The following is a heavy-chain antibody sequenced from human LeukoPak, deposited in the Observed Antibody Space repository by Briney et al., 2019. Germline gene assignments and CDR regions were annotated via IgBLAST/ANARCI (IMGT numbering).Heavy chain of an antibody. J-gene: IGHJ6*03. D-gene: IGHD3-3*01. CDR1: GFTFSDYY. CDR2: ISSSGSTI. V-gene: IGHV3-11*01. Sequence: GGSLRLSCAASGFTFSDYYMSWIRQAPGKGLEWVSYISSSGSTIYYADSVKGRFTISRDNAKNSLYLQMNSLRAEDTAVYYCARVGRYYDFWSGYPNYYYMDVWGKGTTVTVSS. CDR3: ARVGRYYDFWSGYPNYYYMDV.